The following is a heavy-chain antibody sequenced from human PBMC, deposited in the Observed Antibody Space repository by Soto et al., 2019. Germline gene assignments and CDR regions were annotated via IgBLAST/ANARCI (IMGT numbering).Heavy chain of an antibody. CDR2: IHHSGAT. CDR1: GDSITGDNW. CDR3: ARDKITGLFDY. J-gene: IGHJ4*02. Sequence: PSETLSLTCAVSGDSITGDNWWSWVRQPPGKGLEWIGEIHHSGATNYNPSLKSRVTISVDTSKNQFSLKLTSVTAADTAVYYCARDKITGLFDYWGQGTLVTVPS. V-gene: IGHV4-4*02. D-gene: IGHD2-8*02.